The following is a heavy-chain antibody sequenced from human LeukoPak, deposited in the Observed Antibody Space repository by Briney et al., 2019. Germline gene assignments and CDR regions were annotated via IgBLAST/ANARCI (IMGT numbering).Heavy chain of an antibody. Sequence: ASVKVSCKASGYAFTGYYIHWVRQAPGQGLEWMGWINPYSGATNFAQRFQGWVTMTRDTSISTAYMELSRLRSDDTALYYCATMGAKDRDYWGQGTLVTLSS. CDR2: INPYSGAT. CDR1: GYAFTGYY. J-gene: IGHJ4*02. V-gene: IGHV1-2*04. D-gene: IGHD1-26*01. CDR3: ATMGAKDRDY.